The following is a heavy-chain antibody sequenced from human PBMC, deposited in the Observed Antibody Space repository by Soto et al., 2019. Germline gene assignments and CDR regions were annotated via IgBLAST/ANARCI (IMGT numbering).Heavy chain of an antibody. CDR1: GGTFSSYA. V-gene: IGHV1-69*13. CDR3: ASYCSSTSCYAGGWFDP. J-gene: IGHJ5*02. Sequence: SVKVSCKASGGTFSSYAISWVRQAPGQGLEWMGGIIPIFGTANYAQKFQGRVTITADESTSTAYMELSSLRSEDTAVYYCASYCSSTSCYAGGWFDPWGQGTLVTVSS. CDR2: IIPIFGTA. D-gene: IGHD2-2*01.